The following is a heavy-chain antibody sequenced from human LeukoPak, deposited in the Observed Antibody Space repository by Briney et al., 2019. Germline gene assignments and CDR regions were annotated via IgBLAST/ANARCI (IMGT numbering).Heavy chain of an antibody. CDR3: VYYRGIVGLRDYYFDY. CDR2: IYSGGST. CDR1: GFTVSSNY. J-gene: IGHJ4*02. D-gene: IGHD3-10*01. Sequence: GGSLRLSCAASGFTVSSNYMSWVRQAPGKGLEWVSVIYSGGSTYYADSVKGRFTISRDNSKNTLYLQMNSLRARDTAVYYSVYYRGIVGLRDYYFDYWGQGATVT. V-gene: IGHV3-66*02.